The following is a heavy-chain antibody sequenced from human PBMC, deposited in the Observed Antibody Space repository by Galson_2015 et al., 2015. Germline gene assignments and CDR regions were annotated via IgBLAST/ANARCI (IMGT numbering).Heavy chain of an antibody. V-gene: IGHV3-48*03. CDR3: ARDTLRDYFDGSGFYRDAFDI. CDR2: ISTSGSPI. J-gene: IGHJ3*02. CDR1: GSTFSSYE. D-gene: IGHD3-22*01. Sequence: SLRLSCAASGSTFSSYEMNWVRQAPGKGLEWLSYISTSGSPIYYADSVKGRFTISRDNAKNSLYLQMNSLRAEDTAVYYCARDTLRDYFDGSGFYRDAFDIWGQGTMVTVSS.